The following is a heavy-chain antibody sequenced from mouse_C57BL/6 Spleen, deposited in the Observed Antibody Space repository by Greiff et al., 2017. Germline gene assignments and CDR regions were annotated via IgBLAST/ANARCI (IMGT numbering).Heavy chain of an antibody. CDR1: GYTFTSYW. Sequence: QVQLQQPGTELVKPGASVKLSCKASGYTFTSYWMHWVKQRPGQGLEWIGNINPSNGGTNYNEKFKSKATLTVDKSSSTAYMQLSSLTSEDSAVYYCARGEKTGTFLYYFDYWGQGTTLTVSS. D-gene: IGHD4-1*01. V-gene: IGHV1-53*01. J-gene: IGHJ2*01. CDR3: ARGEKTGTFLYYFDY. CDR2: INPSNGGT.